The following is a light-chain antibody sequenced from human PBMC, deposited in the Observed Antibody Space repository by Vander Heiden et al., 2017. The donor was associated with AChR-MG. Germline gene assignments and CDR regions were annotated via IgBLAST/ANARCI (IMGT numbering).Light chain of an antibody. CDR3: HQSVRSLLT. CDR2: GAS. J-gene: IGKJ2*01. V-gene: IGKV3-20*01. Sequence: PATLSVSPGDRATLSCRASQSVSSNYLAWYQQTPGQAPRLLMFGASSRATGIPESFSGGGSRTVFTLTISRLEPEDCAVYYCHQSVRSLLTFGQGTKLEIK. CDR1: QSVSSNY.